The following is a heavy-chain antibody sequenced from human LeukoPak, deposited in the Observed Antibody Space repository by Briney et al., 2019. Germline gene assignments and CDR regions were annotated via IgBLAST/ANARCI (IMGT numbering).Heavy chain of an antibody. CDR1: GFTFSNYA. D-gene: IGHD3-3*01. CDR3: ANLIFGVITRFDY. Sequence: PGGSLRLSCAASGFTFSNYAMSWVRQAPGKGLEWVSVISASGDNTYYADSVKGRFTISRDNSKNTLYLQMNSLRAEDTAVYYCANLIFGVITRFDYWGQGTLVTVSS. J-gene: IGHJ4*02. V-gene: IGHV3-23*01. CDR2: ISASGDNT.